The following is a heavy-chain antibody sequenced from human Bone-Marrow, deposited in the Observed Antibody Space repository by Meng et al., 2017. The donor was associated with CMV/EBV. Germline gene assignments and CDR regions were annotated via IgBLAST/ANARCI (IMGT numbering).Heavy chain of an antibody. J-gene: IGHJ6*02. CDR2: ISSSSSYI. CDR3: ASGGHSSTSCYYV. D-gene: IGHD2-2*01. V-gene: IGHV3-21*01. Sequence: GESLKISCAASGFTFSSYSMNWVRQAPGKGLEWVSSISSSSSYIYYADSVKGRFTTSRDNAKNSLYLQMNSLRAEDTAVYYCASGGHSSTSCYYVWGQGTTVTVSS. CDR1: GFTFSSYS.